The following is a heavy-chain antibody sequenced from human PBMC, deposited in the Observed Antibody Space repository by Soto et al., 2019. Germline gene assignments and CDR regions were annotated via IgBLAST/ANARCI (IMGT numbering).Heavy chain of an antibody. CDR3: ARIHFGDEPSYYYYGMDV. D-gene: IGHD4-17*01. Sequence: PSETLSLTCTFSGGSFISGDYYWSWVRQPPGKGLEWIGYIYYTGSTFNNPSLKSRVSISIDTSKTQFSLKLSSVTAADTAVYYCARIHFGDEPSYYYYGMDVWGQGTTVTVSS. V-gene: IGHV4-30-4*01. CDR1: GGSFISGDYY. J-gene: IGHJ6*02. CDR2: IYYTGST.